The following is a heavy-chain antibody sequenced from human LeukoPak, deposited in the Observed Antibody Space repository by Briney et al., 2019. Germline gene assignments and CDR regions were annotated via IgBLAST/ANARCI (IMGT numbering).Heavy chain of an antibody. CDR1: GFTFSRYS. V-gene: IGHV3-21*01. CDR3: ARGTQGEAAFDI. CDR2: ISSSSSYI. Sequence: GSLRLSCAASGFTFSRYSMNWGRQAPGKGLEWVSSISSSSSYIYYADSVKGRFTISRDNAKNTLYLQMNSLRAEDTAVYYCARGTQGEAAFDIWGQGTMVTVSS. J-gene: IGHJ3*02. D-gene: IGHD3-10*01.